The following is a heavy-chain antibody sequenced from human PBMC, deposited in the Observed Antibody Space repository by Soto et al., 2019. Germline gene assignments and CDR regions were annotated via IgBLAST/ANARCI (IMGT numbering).Heavy chain of an antibody. Sequence: SETQSLTYAVYGGYFLDYYWTWIRQYPERGLEWVGEINLNGYTKYSPSLQSRVTLSVDTTKKQVSLRLSSVTAADTAVYYCARGAWDNSAYYFFDFWGQGIQVTVSS. CDR3: ARGAWDNSAYYFFDF. V-gene: IGHV4-34*01. D-gene: IGHD3-22*01. CDR1: GGYFLDYY. J-gene: IGHJ4*02. CDR2: INLNGYT.